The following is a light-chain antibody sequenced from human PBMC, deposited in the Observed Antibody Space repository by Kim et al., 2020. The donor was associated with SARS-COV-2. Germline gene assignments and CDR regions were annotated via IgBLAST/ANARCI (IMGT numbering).Light chain of an antibody. J-gene: IGKJ4*01. Sequence: DIQLTQSPSFLSASVGDKVTITCRASQGITGFLAWYQQKPGRAPKLLIYGATTLQSGVPSRFSGSGYGTDFTHTISSLQPEDFATYYGPQVMGYPLAIGGGPKLKI. CDR3: PQVMGYPLA. V-gene: IGKV1-9*01. CDR1: QGITGF. CDR2: GAT.